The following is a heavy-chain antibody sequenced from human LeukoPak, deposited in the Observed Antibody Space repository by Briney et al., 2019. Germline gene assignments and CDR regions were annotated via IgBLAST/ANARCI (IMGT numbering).Heavy chain of an antibody. J-gene: IGHJ3*02. V-gene: IGHV4-34*01. CDR3: ARSDYYDSSGHDAFDI. Sequence: SETLSLTCAVYGGXFSGYYCTWIRQPPGKGLEWIGEINHSGSTNYNPSLKSRVTISVDTSKNQFSLKLSSVTAADTAVYYCARSDYYDSSGHDAFDIWGQGTMVTVSS. D-gene: IGHD3-22*01. CDR1: GGXFSGYY. CDR2: INHSGST.